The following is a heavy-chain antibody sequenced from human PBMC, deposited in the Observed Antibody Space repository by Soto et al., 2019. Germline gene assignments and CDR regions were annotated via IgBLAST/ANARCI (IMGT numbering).Heavy chain of an antibody. CDR2: INPNSGGT. CDR1: GYTFTGYY. CDR3: ARDVRAGNPLYFFDY. V-gene: IGHV1-2*04. D-gene: IGHD6-13*01. J-gene: IGHJ4*02. Sequence: QVQLVQSGAEVKKPGASVKVSCKASGYTFTGYYMHWVRQAPGQGLEWMGWINPNSGGTNYAQKFQGWVTMTRDTSISTAYMELSRLRSDDTAVYYCARDVRAGNPLYFFDYWGQGTLVTVSS.